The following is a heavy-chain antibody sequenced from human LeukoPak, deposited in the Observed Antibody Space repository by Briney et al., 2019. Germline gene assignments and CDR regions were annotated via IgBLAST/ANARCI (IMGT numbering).Heavy chain of an antibody. CDR1: GGTFRSGS. D-gene: IGHD2-2*01. J-gene: IGHJ6*03. V-gene: IGHV1-18*01. CDR2: ISAYNGNT. Sequence: ASVKVSCKASGGTFRSGSISWVRQAPGRGLEWMGWISAYNGNTNYAQKLQGRVTMTTDTSTSTAYMELRSLRSDDTAVYYCAREGCSSTSCQPRAGYHYYMDVWGKGTTVTVSS. CDR3: AREGCSSTSCQPRAGYHYYMDV.